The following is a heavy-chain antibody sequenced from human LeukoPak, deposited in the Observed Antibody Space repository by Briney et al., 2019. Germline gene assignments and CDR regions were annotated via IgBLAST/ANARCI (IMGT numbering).Heavy chain of an antibody. D-gene: IGHD1-26*01. CDR3: ARHKSGSYQGAFDY. CDR1: GGSISSSNW. Sequence: PSGTLSLTCAVSGGSISSSNWWSWVRQPPGKGLEWIGEIYHSGSTNYNPSLKSRVTISVDKSKNQFSLKLSSVTAADTAVYYCARHKSGSYQGAFDYWGQGTLVTVSS. CDR2: IYHSGST. J-gene: IGHJ4*02. V-gene: IGHV4-4*02.